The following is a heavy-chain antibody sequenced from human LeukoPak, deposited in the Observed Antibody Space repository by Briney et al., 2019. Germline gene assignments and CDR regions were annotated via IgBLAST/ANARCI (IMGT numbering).Heavy chain of an antibody. D-gene: IGHD3-3*01. V-gene: IGHV4-39*07. CDR3: ARGPPIFGVVIYYYYYYMDV. Sequence: SETLSLTCTVSGGSISSSSYYWGWIRQPPGKGLEWIGSIYYSGNTYYNPSLKSRVTISVDTSKNQFSLKLSSVTAADTAVYYCARGPPIFGVVIYYYYYYMDVWGKGTTVTVSS. J-gene: IGHJ6*03. CDR2: IYYSGNT. CDR1: GGSISSSSYY.